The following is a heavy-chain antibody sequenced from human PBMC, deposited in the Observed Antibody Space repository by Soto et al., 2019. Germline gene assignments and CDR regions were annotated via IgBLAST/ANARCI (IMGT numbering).Heavy chain of an antibody. Sequence: QVQLVQSGAEVKKPGSSVKVSCKASGGTFSSYAISWVRQAPGQGLEWMGGIIPISDTTNYAQKFQGRATITADESTSTAYMELSSLRPEDTAAYYCARSQGSSTSLEIYYYYFYGMEVWGQGTTVSVSS. V-gene: IGHV1-69*01. D-gene: IGHD2-2*01. J-gene: IGHJ6*02. CDR2: IIPISDTT. CDR1: GGTFSSYA. CDR3: ARSQGSSTSLEIYYYYFYGMEV.